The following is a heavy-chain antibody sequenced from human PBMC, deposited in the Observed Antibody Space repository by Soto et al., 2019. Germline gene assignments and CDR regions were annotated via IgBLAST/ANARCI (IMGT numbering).Heavy chain of an antibody. Sequence: QVQLVQSGAEVKKPGASVKVTCKASRYTFTNYAMHWVRQAPGQRLEWMGWINAGNGNTKYSQNFQGRVTITRDTSASTAYMELSSLRSEDTAVYYCARPSYDSSGYYYVFDYWGQGTLVTVSS. CDR2: INAGNGNT. V-gene: IGHV1-3*01. D-gene: IGHD3-22*01. J-gene: IGHJ4*02. CDR1: RYTFTNYA. CDR3: ARPSYDSSGYYYVFDY.